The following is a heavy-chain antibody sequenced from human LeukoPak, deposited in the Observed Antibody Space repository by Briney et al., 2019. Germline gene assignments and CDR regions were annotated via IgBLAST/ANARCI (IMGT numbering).Heavy chain of an antibody. Sequence: ASVKVSCKASGYTLTAYYMHWVRQAPGQGLEWMGWINPNSGGTNYAQKFQGRVTMTRDTSISTAYMELSRLRSDDTAVYYCARDPLVVITTAPAANAFDIWGQGTMVTVSS. D-gene: IGHD3-22*01. CDR1: GYTLTAYY. CDR3: ARDPLVVITTAPAANAFDI. V-gene: IGHV1-2*02. J-gene: IGHJ3*02. CDR2: INPNSGGT.